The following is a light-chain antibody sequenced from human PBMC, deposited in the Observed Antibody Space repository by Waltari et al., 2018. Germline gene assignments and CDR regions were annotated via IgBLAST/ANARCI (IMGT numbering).Light chain of an antibody. CDR1: QDLSNW. Sequence: DIQMTQSPSSVSAPGGDRVPITCRASQDLSNWLAWYQQKSGKAPKLLIHTVSTLQIGVPPRFSGSGSGTDFTLTISSLQPEDFATYFCQQASGLPWTFGQGTKVEIK. CDR2: TVS. J-gene: IGKJ1*01. CDR3: QQASGLPWT. V-gene: IGKV1-12*01.